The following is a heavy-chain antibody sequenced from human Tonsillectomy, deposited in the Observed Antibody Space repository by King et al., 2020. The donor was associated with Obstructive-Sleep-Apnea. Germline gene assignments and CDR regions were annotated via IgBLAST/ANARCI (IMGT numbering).Heavy chain of an antibody. V-gene: IGHV3-23*04. J-gene: IGHJ4*02. CDR1: GFTFSSDA. CDR2: ISGSGGSN. Sequence: VQLVESGGGLVQPGGSLRLSCSASGFTFSSDAMSWVPQAPGKGLDWGSAISGSGGSNDYADTVKGRFTISRDNSKKTLYLQMNSLRAEDTAVYYCAKGRSFDYWGQGTLVTVSS. CDR3: AKGRSFDY.